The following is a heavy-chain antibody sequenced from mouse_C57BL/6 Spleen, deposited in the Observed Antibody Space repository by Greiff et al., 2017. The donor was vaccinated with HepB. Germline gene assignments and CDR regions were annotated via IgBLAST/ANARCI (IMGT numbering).Heavy chain of an antibody. CDR2: FYPGSGSI. J-gene: IGHJ4*01. CDR3: ARHEESYYGSIPYAMDY. V-gene: IGHV1-62-2*01. CDR1: GYTFTEYT. Sequence: QVHVKQSGAELVKPGASVKLSCKASGYTFTEYTIHWVKQRSGQGLEWIGWFYPGSGSIKYNEKFKDKATLTADKSSSTVYMELSRLTSEDSAVYFCARHEESYYGSIPYAMDYWGQGTSVTVSS. D-gene: IGHD1-1*01.